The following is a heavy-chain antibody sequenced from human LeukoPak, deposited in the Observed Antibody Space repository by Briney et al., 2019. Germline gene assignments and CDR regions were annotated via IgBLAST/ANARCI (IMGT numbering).Heavy chain of an antibody. CDR2: ISSSSSYI. J-gene: IGHJ3*02. D-gene: IGHD5-18*01. Sequence: GGSLRLSRSASGFTFSSHRMNWVRQAPGKGLEWVSSISSSSSYIYYADSVKGRFTISRDNAKNSLYLQMNSLRAEDTAVYYCARDTRGYSYGYHAFDIWGQGTMVTVSS. CDR1: GFTFSSHR. V-gene: IGHV3-21*01. CDR3: ARDTRGYSYGYHAFDI.